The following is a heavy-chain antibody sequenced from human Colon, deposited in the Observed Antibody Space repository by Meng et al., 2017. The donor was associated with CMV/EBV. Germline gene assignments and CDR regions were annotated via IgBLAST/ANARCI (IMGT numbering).Heavy chain of an antibody. D-gene: IGHD4-17*01. Sequence: FAFSLFSMGWVRQSPETGLAYVSSIHRVVDTACYAYSVRCRFTLSRDNSKNTLYLQMHSLRSEDTALYYCARVPPTVTVIAAALFDFWGQGTLVTVSS. CDR1: FAFSLFS. CDR3: ARVPPTVTVIAAALFDF. CDR2: IHRVVDTA. J-gene: IGHJ4*02. V-gene: IGHV3-23*01.